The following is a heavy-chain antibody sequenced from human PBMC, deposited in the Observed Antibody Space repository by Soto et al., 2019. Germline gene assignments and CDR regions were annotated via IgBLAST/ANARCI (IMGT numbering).Heavy chain of an antibody. Sequence: GASVKVSCKASGGTFSSYAISWVRQAPGQGLEWMGGIIPIFGTANYAQKFQGRVTITADESTSTAYMELSSLRSEDTAVYYCARDPGIYSSSWYYYYGMDAWGQGTTVTVSS. CDR1: GGTFSSYA. CDR2: IIPIFGTA. J-gene: IGHJ6*02. V-gene: IGHV1-69*13. D-gene: IGHD6-13*01. CDR3: ARDPGIYSSSWYYYYGMDA.